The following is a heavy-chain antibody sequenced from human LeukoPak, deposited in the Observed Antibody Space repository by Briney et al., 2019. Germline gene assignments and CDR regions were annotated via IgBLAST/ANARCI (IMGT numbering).Heavy chain of an antibody. V-gene: IGHV4-39*07. CDR3: ARVGRSSGSPFDY. CDR2: IYYSGST. J-gene: IGHJ4*02. CDR1: GGSISSSSYY. D-gene: IGHD3-22*01. Sequence: SETLSLTCTVSGGSISSSSYYWGWIRQPPGKGLEWIGSIYYSGSTYYNPSLKSRVTISVDTSKNQFSLKLSSVTAADTAVYYCARVGRSSGSPFDYWGQGTLVTVSS.